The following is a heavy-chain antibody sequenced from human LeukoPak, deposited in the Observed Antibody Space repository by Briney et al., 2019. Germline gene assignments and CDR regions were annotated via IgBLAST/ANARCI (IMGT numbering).Heavy chain of an antibody. CDR1: GDSISTSNNY. CDR2: IYYSGRT. J-gene: IGHJ4*02. V-gene: IGHV4-39*02. Sequence: SETLSLTCTVSGDSISTSNNYWGWVRQPPGERLEWLGSIYYSGRTYYNPSLKSRVTVSVDTSKNQFSLNLYSVTAADTAVYYCAREGDGSSILWGQGTLVTVSS. D-gene: IGHD6-13*01. CDR3: AREGDGSSIL.